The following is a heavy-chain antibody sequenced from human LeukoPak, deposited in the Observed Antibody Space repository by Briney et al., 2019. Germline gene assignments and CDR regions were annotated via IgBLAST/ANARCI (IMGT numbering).Heavy chain of an antibody. CDR3: ARGRNYDFWSGYRFYPDRFDP. V-gene: IGHV1-18*01. J-gene: IGHJ5*02. CDR2: ISAYNGNT. CDR1: GYTFTSYG. D-gene: IGHD3-3*01. Sequence: ASVKVSCKASGYTFTSYGISWVRQAPGQGLEWMGWISAYNGNTNYAQKLQGRVTITRNTSISTAYMELSSLRSEDTAVYYCARGRNYDFWSGYRFYPDRFDPWGQGTLVTVSS.